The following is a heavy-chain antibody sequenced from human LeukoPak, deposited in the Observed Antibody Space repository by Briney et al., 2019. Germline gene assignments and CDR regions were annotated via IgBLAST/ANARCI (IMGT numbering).Heavy chain of an antibody. D-gene: IGHD6-13*01. CDR2: MNPNSGNT. CDR3: ARTQGSSSWYSVRYYYYGIDV. V-gene: IGHV1-8*01. CDR1: GYTFTSYV. Sequence: GASVKVSCKASGYTFTSYVINWVRQATGQGLEWMGWMNPNSGNTGYAQKFQGRVTMTRNTSISTAYMELSSLRSEDTAVYYCARTQGSSSWYSVRYYYYGIDVWGQGTTVTVSS. J-gene: IGHJ6*02.